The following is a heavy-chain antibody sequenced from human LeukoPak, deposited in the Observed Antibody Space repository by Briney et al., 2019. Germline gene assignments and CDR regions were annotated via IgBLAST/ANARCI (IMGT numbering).Heavy chain of an antibody. V-gene: IGHV1-69*01. CDR3: ARGSSGWYREFVY. CDR2: IIPIFGTA. J-gene: IGHJ4*02. CDR1: GGTFSSYA. D-gene: IGHD6-19*01. Sequence: SVKVSCKASGGTFSSYAISWVRQAPGQGLEWMGGIIPIFGTANYAQKFQGRVTITADESTSTAYMELSSLRSEDTAVYYCARGSSGWYREFVYWGQGTLVTVSS.